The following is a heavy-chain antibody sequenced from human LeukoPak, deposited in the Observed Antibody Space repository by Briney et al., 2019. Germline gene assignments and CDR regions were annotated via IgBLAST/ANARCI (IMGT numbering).Heavy chain of an antibody. J-gene: IGHJ4*02. CDR3: AKDPFFDY. V-gene: IGHV3-23*01. CDR2: ISGTDDTT. CDR1: GFTFDSYA. Sequence: GGSLRLSCVASGFTFDSYAMIWVRQAPGKGLEWVSSISGTDDTTYYADSVKGRFTISRDNSKSTLYLQMDSLRAEDTAVYYCAKDPFFDYWGQGTRVTVSS.